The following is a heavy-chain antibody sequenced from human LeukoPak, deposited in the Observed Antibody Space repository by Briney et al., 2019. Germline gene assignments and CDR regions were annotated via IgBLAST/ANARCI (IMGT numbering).Heavy chain of an antibody. CDR2: IFYTGTT. D-gene: IGHD2-21*02. Sequence: SGTLSLTCTVSGGSVSGYYWSWIRQSPGKGLDWIGYIFYTGTTLYSPSLRGRVTMSVDTSENQFSLKLSSVTAADTAMYYCARHDVVPVIRRGFDFWGQGTLVTVSS. V-gene: IGHV4-59*08. J-gene: IGHJ4*02. CDR1: GGSVSGYY. CDR3: ARHDVVPVIRRGFDF.